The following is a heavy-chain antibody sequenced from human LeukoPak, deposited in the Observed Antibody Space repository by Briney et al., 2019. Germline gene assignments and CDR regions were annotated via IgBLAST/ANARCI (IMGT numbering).Heavy chain of an antibody. Sequence: ASVKVSCKASGYTFTRYYMQWVRQAPGQGLEWMGIINPSGGSTSYAQKFQGRVTMTRDMSTSTVYMELSSLRSEDTAVYYCARAGKYCSSTSCYDPGGYYYYYMDVWGKGTTVTVSS. V-gene: IGHV1-46*01. D-gene: IGHD2-2*01. CDR3: ARAGKYCSSTSCYDPGGYYYYYMDV. CDR1: GYTFTRYY. CDR2: INPSGGST. J-gene: IGHJ6*03.